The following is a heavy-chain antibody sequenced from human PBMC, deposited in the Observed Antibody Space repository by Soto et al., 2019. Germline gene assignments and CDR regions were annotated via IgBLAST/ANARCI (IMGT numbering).Heavy chain of an antibody. CDR3: AKALSEYQLLWFAFDI. Sequence: QSGGSLRLSCAASGFTFSSYAMSWVRQAPGKGLEWVSAISGSGGSTYYADSVKGRFTISRDNSKNTLYLQMNSLRAEDTAVYYCAKALSEYQLLWFAFDIWGQGTMVTVSS. V-gene: IGHV3-23*01. CDR1: GFTFSSYA. CDR2: ISGSGGST. D-gene: IGHD2-2*01. J-gene: IGHJ3*02.